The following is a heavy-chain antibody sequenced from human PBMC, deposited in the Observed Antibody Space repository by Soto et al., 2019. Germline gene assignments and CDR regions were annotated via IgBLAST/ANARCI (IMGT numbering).Heavy chain of an antibody. Sequence: PSETLSLTCTVSGGSISSGDYYWSWIRQPPGKGLEWIGYIYYTGSTYYNPSLRSRLTISVDTSKNQFSLKLSSVTAADTAVYYCARAPLSTYYYDSSGYSVPNNFDYWGLGTLVTVPQ. CDR3: ARAPLSTYYYDSSGYSVPNNFDY. CDR2: IYYTGST. CDR1: GGSISSGDYY. V-gene: IGHV4-30-4*01. D-gene: IGHD3-22*01. J-gene: IGHJ4*02.